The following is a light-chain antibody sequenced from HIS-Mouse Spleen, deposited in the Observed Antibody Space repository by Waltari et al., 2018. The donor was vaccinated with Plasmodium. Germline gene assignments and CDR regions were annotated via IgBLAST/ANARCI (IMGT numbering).Light chain of an antibody. V-gene: IGKV1-13*02. CDR1: QGISSA. Sequence: AIQLTQSPSSLSASVGDRVTITCRASQGISSALAWYQQKPGKAPKLLIYDASRLESGVPSRFSGSGSGTDFTLTISSLQPEDFATYYCQQFNSYPFFGGGTKVEIK. CDR2: DAS. J-gene: IGKJ4*01. CDR3: QQFNSYPF.